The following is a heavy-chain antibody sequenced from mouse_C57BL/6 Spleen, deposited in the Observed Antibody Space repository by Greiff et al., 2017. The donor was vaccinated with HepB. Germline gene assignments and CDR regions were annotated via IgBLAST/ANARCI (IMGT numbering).Heavy chain of an antibody. Sequence: QVQLQQPGAELVKPGASVKLSCKASGYTFTSYWMQWVKQRPGQGLEWIGEIDPSDSYTNYNQKFKGKATLTVDTSSSTAYMQLSSLTSEDSAVYYCATAYYYGTAWFAYWGQGTLVTVSA. CDR3: ATAYYYGTAWFAY. V-gene: IGHV1-50*01. J-gene: IGHJ3*01. CDR2: IDPSDSYT. CDR1: GYTFTSYW. D-gene: IGHD1-1*01.